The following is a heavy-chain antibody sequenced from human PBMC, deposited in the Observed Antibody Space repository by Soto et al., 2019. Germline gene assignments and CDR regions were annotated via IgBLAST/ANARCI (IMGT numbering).Heavy chain of an antibody. Sequence: GGSLRLSCTASGFTFSNAWMSWVRQAPGKGLECVGRIISKTDGGTTDYAAPVKGRFTISRDDSKSIAYLQMNSLKTEDTAVYYCTRSRCGGDCYWANDAFDIWGQGTMVTVSS. J-gene: IGHJ3*02. CDR3: TRSRCGGDCYWANDAFDI. CDR1: GFTFSNAW. V-gene: IGHV3-15*01. CDR2: IISKTDGGTT. D-gene: IGHD2-21*02.